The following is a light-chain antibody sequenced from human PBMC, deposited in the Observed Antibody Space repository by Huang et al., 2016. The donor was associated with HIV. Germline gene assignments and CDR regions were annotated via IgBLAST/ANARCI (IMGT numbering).Light chain of an antibody. CDR3: QQYFNYPF. V-gene: IGKV1-8*01. CDR2: DAT. CDR1: QNIANY. Sequence: AIRMTPSPSSLSASTGDRVTITCRASQNIANYLAWYQQKPGKAPKLLTHDATTLHNGVPSRFSGSGSGTDFALNISCLQSEDFATYYCQQYFNYPFFGPGTRLEIK. J-gene: IGKJ5*01.